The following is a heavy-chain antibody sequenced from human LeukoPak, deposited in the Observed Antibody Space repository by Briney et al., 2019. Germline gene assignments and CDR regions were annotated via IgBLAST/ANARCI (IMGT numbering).Heavy chain of an antibody. CDR1: GFTFSSYS. V-gene: IGHV3-21*01. CDR3: ARDSRYCSGGSCFHDY. D-gene: IGHD2-15*01. CDR2: ISSSSSYI. Sequence: GGSLRLSCAASGFTFSSYSMNWVRQAPGKGLEWVSSISSSSSYIYYADSVKGRFTISRDNAKNSLYLQMNSLRAEDTAVYYCARDSRYCSGGSCFHDYWGQGTLVTASS. J-gene: IGHJ4*02.